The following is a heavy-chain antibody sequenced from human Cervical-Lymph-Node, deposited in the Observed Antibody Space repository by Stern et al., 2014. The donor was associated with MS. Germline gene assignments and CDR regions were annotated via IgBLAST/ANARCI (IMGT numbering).Heavy chain of an antibody. CDR1: GYNFNSYW. Sequence: EVQLVESGAQVKKPGESLKISCKGSGYNFNSYWIAWGRQMPRKGLECMGIIFPGDSDTRYSPSFQGQVTFAADKSISTAYVQWSSLKASDTAMYYCASLRSYGYSREALDIWGPGTMVIVSS. CDR2: IFPGDSDT. V-gene: IGHV5-51*03. CDR3: ASLRSYGYSREALDI. D-gene: IGHD5-18*01. J-gene: IGHJ3*02.